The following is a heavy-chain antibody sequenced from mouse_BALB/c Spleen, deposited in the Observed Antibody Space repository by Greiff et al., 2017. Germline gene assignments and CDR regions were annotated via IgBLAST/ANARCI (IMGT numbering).Heavy chain of an antibody. J-gene: IGHJ4*01. CDR1: GFTFSSFG. V-gene: IGHV5-17*02. CDR3: ASHYYYGSSPYAMDY. CDR2: ISSGSSTI. D-gene: IGHD1-1*01. Sequence: EVHLVESGGGLVQPGGSRKLSCAASGFTFSSFGMHWVRQAPEKGLEWVAYISSGSSTIYYADTVKGRFTISRDNPKNTLFLQMTSLRSEDTAMYYCASHYYYGSSPYAMDYWGQGTSVTVSS.